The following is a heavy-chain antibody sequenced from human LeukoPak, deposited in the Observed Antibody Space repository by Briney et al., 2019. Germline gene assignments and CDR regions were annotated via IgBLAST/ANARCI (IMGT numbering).Heavy chain of an antibody. D-gene: IGHD1-14*01. CDR2: IRYNENDK. V-gene: IGHV3-30*02. Sequence: GGSLRLSSAASRFGSCTFGMSSVPQVPGTGLECMSFIRYNENDKYYRDSAKDRLTISKDNSKNSLYLQMNSLRAEDTAVYNCATQTVAGGYWGQGTLVTVSS. CDR1: RFGSCTFG. J-gene: IGHJ4*02. CDR3: ATQTVAGGY.